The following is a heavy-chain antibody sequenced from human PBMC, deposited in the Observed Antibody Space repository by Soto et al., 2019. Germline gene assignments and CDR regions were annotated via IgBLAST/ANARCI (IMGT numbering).Heavy chain of an antibody. J-gene: IGHJ4*02. CDR3: AKALYGGFTY. V-gene: IGHV3-23*01. CDR2: ISGSGDST. CDR1: GFTFSVYA. D-gene: IGHD3-10*01. Sequence: EVRLLESGGCLVQPGGSLRLSCAASGFTFSVYAMSWVRQAPGKGLEWVSGISGSGDSTHYADSVKGRFTVSRDNSKSMLYLQTNSLRAEDTAIYYCAKALYGGFTYWGQGTLVTVSS.